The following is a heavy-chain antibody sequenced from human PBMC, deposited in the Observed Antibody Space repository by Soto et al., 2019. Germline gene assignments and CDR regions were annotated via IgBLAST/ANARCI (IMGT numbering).Heavy chain of an antibody. J-gene: IGHJ6*02. CDR2: IYYSGST. CDR1: GGSISSSSYY. V-gene: IGHV4-39*01. CDR3: ARQGSYYDILSDYYYGMDV. D-gene: IGHD3-9*01. Sequence: SETLSLTCTVSGGSISSSSYYWGWIRQPPGKGLEWIGSIYYSGSTYYNPSLKSRVTISVDTSKNQFSLKLSSVTAADTAVYYCARQGSYYDILSDYYYGMDVWGQGTTVTVSS.